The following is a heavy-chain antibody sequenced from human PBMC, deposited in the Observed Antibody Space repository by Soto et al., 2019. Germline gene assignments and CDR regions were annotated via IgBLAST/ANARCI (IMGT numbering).Heavy chain of an antibody. D-gene: IGHD4-17*01. CDR2: MNPNSGNT. J-gene: IGHJ6*03. Sequence: ASVKVSCKASGYTFTSYDINWVRQATGQGLEWMGWMNPNSGNTGYAQKFQGRVTMTRNTSISTAYMELSSLRSEDTAVYYCARGGIDSIHTYGDYRDYYYYYYMDVWGKGTTVTVSS. V-gene: IGHV1-8*01. CDR1: GYTFTSYD. CDR3: ARGGIDSIHTYGDYRDYYYYYYMDV.